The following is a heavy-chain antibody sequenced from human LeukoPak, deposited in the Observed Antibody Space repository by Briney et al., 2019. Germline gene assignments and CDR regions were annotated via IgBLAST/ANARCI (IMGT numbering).Heavy chain of an antibody. Sequence: PGGSLRLSCAASGFTFSTHGIHWVRQAPGKGLEWVSVISYDGHSKYYADSVKGRFTISRDNAKNTVSLQMNSLTPEDTAVYYCAKEFCQGSCSQDYFDYWGQGTLVTVSS. CDR2: ISYDGHSK. CDR3: AKEFCQGSCSQDYFDY. J-gene: IGHJ4*02. CDR1: GFTFSTHG. V-gene: IGHV3-30*18. D-gene: IGHD2-15*01.